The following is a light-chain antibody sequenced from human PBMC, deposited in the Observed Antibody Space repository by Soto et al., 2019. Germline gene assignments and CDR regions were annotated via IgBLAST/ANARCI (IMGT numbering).Light chain of an antibody. CDR2: SNN. CDR1: SSNIGAGHA. V-gene: IGLV1-40*01. CDR3: QSYDPTLRNSL. Sequence: QAVVTQPPSVSGDPGQRVTISCNGSSSNIGAGHAVHWYQQLPGTAPKLLIHSNNNRPSGVPDRFSGSKSGTSASLAIGGLQADDEADYYCQSYDPTLRNSLFGGGTKLTVI. J-gene: IGLJ2*01.